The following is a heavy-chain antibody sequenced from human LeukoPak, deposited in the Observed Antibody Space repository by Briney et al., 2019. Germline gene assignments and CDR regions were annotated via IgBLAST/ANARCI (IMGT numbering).Heavy chain of an antibody. CDR3: ARDQGARGRGYYGDYVTSLIDC. CDR2: ISYDGSNK. D-gene: IGHD4-17*01. CDR1: RFTFNRHG. Sequence: GGSLRLSCAASRFTFNRHGMHWVRQAPGKGLEWVAVISYDGSNKYYADSVKGRFTISRDNSKNTLKLQMNSLRTEDTAVYFCARDQGARGRGYYGDYVTSLIDCWGQGTLVTVSS. V-gene: IGHV3-30*03. J-gene: IGHJ4*02.